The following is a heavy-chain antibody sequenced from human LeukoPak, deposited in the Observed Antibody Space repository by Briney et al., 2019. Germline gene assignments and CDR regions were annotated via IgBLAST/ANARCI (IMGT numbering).Heavy chain of an antibody. J-gene: IGHJ4*02. CDR3: ARDQGPLGGGIDY. V-gene: IGHV4-61*02. CDR2: IYTSGST. Sequence: KPSETLSLTCTVSGGSISSGSYYWSWIRQPAGKGLEWIGRIYTSGSTNYNPSLKSRVTISVDTSKNQFSLKLSSVTAADTAVYYCARDQGPLGGGIDYWGLGTLVTVSS. CDR1: GGSISSGSYY.